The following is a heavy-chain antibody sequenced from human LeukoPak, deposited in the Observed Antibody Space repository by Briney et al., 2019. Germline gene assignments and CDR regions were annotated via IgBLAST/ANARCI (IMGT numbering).Heavy chain of an antibody. Sequence: PGGSLRLSCAASGFTFSSYWMHWVRQAPGKGLVWVSRINSDGSSTSYADSVKGRFTISRDNSKITLYLQMNSLRAEDTAVYYCAKVRANRFASFDYWGQGTLATVSS. V-gene: IGHV3-74*01. J-gene: IGHJ4*02. CDR3: AKVRANRFASFDY. CDR2: INSDGSST. CDR1: GFTFSSYW. D-gene: IGHD1/OR15-1a*01.